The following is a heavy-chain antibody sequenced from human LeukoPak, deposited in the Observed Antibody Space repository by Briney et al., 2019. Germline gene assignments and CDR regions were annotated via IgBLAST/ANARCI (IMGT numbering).Heavy chain of an antibody. Sequence: GGSLRLSCAASGFTFSSYWMHWVRQAPGKGLVWVSRINSDGSSTSYADSVKGRFTISRDNAKNTLYLQMNSLRAEDTAVYYCARAGYSSGWPPRPMDVWGKGTTVTVSS. V-gene: IGHV3-74*01. CDR3: ARAGYSSGWPPRPMDV. CDR1: GFTFSSYW. CDR2: INSDGSST. J-gene: IGHJ6*03. D-gene: IGHD6-19*01.